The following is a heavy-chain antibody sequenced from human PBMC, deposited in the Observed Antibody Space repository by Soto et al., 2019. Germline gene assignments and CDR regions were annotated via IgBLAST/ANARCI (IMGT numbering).Heavy chain of an antibody. V-gene: IGHV3-30-3*01. D-gene: IGHD4-17*01. J-gene: IGHJ6*02. CDR3: ARPAATVIFYSGMDV. Sequence: QPGGSLRLSCVASGFTFSDYAMHWVRQAPGKGLEWVAIISFDGSNEHYADSVQGRFTISRDNSENTLYLQMNSLRADDTAVYYCARPAATVIFYSGMDVWGQGTTVTVAS. CDR2: ISFDGSNE. CDR1: GFTFSDYA.